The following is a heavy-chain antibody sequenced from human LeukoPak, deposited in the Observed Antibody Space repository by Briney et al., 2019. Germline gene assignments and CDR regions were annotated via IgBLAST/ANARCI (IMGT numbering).Heavy chain of an antibody. Sequence: SQTLSLTCTVSGASFSSGDQYWNWIRQSPGKGLEWIGSLHPSGNLYNNPSLGSRVPMSVDTYKNQFSLNLNSVTVADTAVYFCSRGLDSRKLGYWGQGTLVTVSS. CDR3: SRGLDSRKLGY. D-gene: IGHD3-22*01. CDR1: GASFSSGDQY. V-gene: IGHV4-31*03. CDR2: LHPSGNL. J-gene: IGHJ4*02.